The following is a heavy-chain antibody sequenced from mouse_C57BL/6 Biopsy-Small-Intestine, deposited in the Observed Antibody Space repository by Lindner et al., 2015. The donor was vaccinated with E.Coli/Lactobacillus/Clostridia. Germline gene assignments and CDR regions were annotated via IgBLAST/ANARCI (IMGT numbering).Heavy chain of an antibody. CDR1: GYAFSSSW. D-gene: IGHD2-2*01. V-gene: IGHV1-82*01. J-gene: IGHJ4*01. CDR3: ARSHNGFYAMDY. CDR2: IYPGDGDT. Sequence: VQLQESGPELVKPGASVKISCKASGYAFSSSWMNWVKQRPGKGLEWIGRIYPGDGDTNYSGMFKGKVTLTADKSSSTAYMQLSSLTSEDSAVYFCARSHNGFYAMDYWGQGASVTVSP.